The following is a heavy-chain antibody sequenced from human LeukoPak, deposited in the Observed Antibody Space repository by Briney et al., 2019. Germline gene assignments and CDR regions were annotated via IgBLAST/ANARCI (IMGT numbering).Heavy chain of an antibody. V-gene: IGHV3-23*01. Sequence: GGSLRLSCAASGFTFSSYAMSWVRQAPGKGLEWVPAISGSGGSTYYADSVKGRFTISRDNSKNTLYLQMNSLRAEDTAVYYCARRAGDYSHPYDYWGQGTLVTVSS. D-gene: IGHD3-22*01. CDR1: GFTFSSYA. J-gene: IGHJ4*02. CDR2: ISGSGGST. CDR3: ARRAGDYSHPYDY.